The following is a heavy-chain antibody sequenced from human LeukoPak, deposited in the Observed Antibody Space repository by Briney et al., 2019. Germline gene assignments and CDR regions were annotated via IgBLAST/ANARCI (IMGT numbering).Heavy chain of an antibody. CDR2: IDRSDSYT. CDR3: AVGGGGYSYGYVSNY. D-gene: IGHD5-18*01. CDR1: GYSFTSYW. J-gene: IGHJ4*02. V-gene: IGHV5-10-1*01. Sequence: GESLKISCKGSGYSFTSYWISWVRQMPGKGLEWMGRIDRSDSYTNYSPSFQGHVTISADKSISTAYLQWSSLKASDTAMYYCAVGGGGYSYGYVSNYWGQGTLVTVSS.